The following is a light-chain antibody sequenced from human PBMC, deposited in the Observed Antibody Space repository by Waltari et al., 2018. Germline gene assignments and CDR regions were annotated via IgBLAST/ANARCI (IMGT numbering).Light chain of an antibody. J-gene: IGLJ1*01. CDR2: DVS. CDR3: CSYAGSYTGV. V-gene: IGLV2-11*01. Sequence: QSALTQPPSVSGSPGQSVTISCTGTSSDVGGSNYVSWYQQHPGKAPKLMIYDVSKRPSGVPYRFSGSKSGNTASLTISGLQAEDEADYYCCSYAGSYTGVFGTGTKVTVL. CDR1: SSDVGGSNY.